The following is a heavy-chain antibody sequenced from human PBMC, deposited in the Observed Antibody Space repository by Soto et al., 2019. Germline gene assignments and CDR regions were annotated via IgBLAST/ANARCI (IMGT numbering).Heavy chain of an antibody. CDR3: VRERIYGDFWFDP. J-gene: IGHJ5*02. CDR2: ISYDGSIQ. D-gene: IGHD4-17*01. Sequence: GGSLRLSCAASGFIFSNFAMHWVRQAPGKVLEWVALISYDGSIQFYADSVKGRFSISRDNSKNTLYLQMNSPRAEDTAVYYCVRERIYGDFWFDPWGQGTLVTVSS. CDR1: GFIFSNFA. V-gene: IGHV3-30-3*01.